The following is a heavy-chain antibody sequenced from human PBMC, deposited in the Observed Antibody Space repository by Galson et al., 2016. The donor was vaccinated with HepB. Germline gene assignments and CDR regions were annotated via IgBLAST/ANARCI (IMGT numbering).Heavy chain of an antibody. CDR3: AKRHEYCPPVGCSVDY. CDR1: GFLFRSYG. V-gene: IGHV3-30*18. D-gene: IGHD2/OR15-2a*01. J-gene: IGHJ4*02. Sequence: SLRLSCACSGFLFRSYGMHWVRQAPGKGLEWVAAYSTDGRRKFYSDSVNGRFTISRDNSNNMLFLQMDSLRPDDTAVYYCAKRHEYCPPVGCSVDYWGQGTLVSVSS. CDR2: YSTDGRRK.